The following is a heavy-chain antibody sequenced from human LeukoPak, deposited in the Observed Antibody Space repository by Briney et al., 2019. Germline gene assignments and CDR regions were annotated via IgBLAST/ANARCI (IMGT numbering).Heavy chain of an antibody. J-gene: IGHJ4*02. CDR3: ARGPREVYFDWSYDY. CDR1: GYTFTSYG. Sequence: ASVKVSCKASGYTFTSYGISWVRQAPGQGLEWMGWISAYNGNTNYAQKLQGRVTMTTDTSTSTAYMELRSLRSDDTAVYYCARGPREVYFDWSYDYWGQGTLVTVSS. CDR2: ISAYNGNT. D-gene: IGHD3-9*01. V-gene: IGHV1-18*01.